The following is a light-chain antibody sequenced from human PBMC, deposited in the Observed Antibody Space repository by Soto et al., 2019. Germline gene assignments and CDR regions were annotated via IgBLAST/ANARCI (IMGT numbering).Light chain of an antibody. CDR1: SSNIEGNS. J-gene: IGLJ1*01. V-gene: IGLV1-51*01. CDR3: GSWDSSLSAYV. Sequence: QSVLTQPPSVSAAPGQKVTISCSGSSSNIEGNSVSWYQQLPGTAPKLLIYDDNKRPSGIPDRFSGSKSGTSATPGITGFQTGDEADYYCGSWDSSLSAYVFGTGTKVTVL. CDR2: DDN.